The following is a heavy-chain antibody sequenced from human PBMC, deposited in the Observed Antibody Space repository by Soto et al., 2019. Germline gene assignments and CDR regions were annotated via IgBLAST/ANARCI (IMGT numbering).Heavy chain of an antibody. Sequence: GGSLRLSCAASGFTFNSYSMNWVRQAPGKGLEWVSSISSSSSYIYYTDSVEGRFTISRDNAKNSLSLQMNSLRAEDTAVYYCARALLTADWYFDLWGRGTLVTVSS. J-gene: IGHJ2*01. V-gene: IGHV3-21*06. CDR3: ARALLTADWYFDL. D-gene: IGHD7-27*01. CDR2: ISSSSSYI. CDR1: GFTFNSYS.